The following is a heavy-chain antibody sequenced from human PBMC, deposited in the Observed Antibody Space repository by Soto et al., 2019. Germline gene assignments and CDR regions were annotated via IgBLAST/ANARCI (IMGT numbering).Heavy chain of an antibody. Sequence: SETLSLTCTVSGGSISSSSYYWGWIRQPPGKGLEWIGSIYYSGSTYYNPSLKSRVTISVDTSKNQFSLKLSSVTAADTAVYYCARPDSDAFDIWGQGTMVTVSS. CDR1: GGSISSSSYY. J-gene: IGHJ3*02. CDR2: IYYSGST. CDR3: ARPDSDAFDI. V-gene: IGHV4-39*01.